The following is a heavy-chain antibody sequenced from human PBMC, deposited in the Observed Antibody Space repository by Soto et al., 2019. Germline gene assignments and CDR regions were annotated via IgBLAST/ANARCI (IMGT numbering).Heavy chain of an antibody. Sequence: PGGSLRLSCAASGFPFSSSGTSWVRQAPGKGLEWVSSISSASTYIYYADSVKGRFTISRDNAKNSLYLQMNSLRAEDTAVYYCARGNLAAAGTPAFDFWGHGTVVTVSS. CDR1: GFPFSSSG. D-gene: IGHD6-13*01. J-gene: IGHJ3*01. CDR2: ISSASTYI. V-gene: IGHV3-21*01. CDR3: ARGNLAAAGTPAFDF.